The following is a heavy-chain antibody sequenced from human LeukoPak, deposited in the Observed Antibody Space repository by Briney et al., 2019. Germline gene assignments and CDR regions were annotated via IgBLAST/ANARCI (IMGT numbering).Heavy chain of an antibody. CDR2: ISWNSGSI. CDR3: AKDIGYSSSSPDY. Sequence: GGSLRLSCEASGFTFGSYAMYWVRQAPGKGLEWVSGISWNSGSIGYADSVKGRFTISRDNAKNSLYLQMNSLRAEDTALYYCAKDIGYSSSSPDYWGQGTLVTVSS. CDR1: GFTFGSYA. V-gene: IGHV3-9*01. D-gene: IGHD6-6*01. J-gene: IGHJ4*02.